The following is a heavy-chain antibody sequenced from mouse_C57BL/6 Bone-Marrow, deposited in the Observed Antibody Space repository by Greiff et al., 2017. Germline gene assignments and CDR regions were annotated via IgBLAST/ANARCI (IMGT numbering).Heavy chain of an antibody. D-gene: IGHD2-3*01. CDR1: GYTFTSYW. V-gene: IGHV1-69*01. Sequence: QVQLQQPGAELVMPGASVKLSCKASGYTFTSYWMHWVKQRPGQGLEWIGEIDPSDSYTNYNQKFKGKSTLTVDKSSSTAYMQLSSLTSEDSAVYVCARNPDGYYPPWFAYWGQGTLVTVSA. CDR3: ARNPDGYYPPWFAY. CDR2: IDPSDSYT. J-gene: IGHJ3*01.